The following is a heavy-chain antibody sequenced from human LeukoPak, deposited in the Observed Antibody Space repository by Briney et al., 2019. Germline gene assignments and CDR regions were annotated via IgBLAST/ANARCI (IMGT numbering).Heavy chain of an antibody. Sequence: RGSLRLSCAASGFTFSSYSMNWVRQAPGKGLEWVSSISSSSSYIYYADSVKGRFTISRDNAKNSLYLQMNSLRAEDTAVYYCARDAARGYSYGAFRYWGQGTLVTVSS. CDR3: ARDAARGYSYGAFRY. CDR2: ISSSSSYI. V-gene: IGHV3-21*01. D-gene: IGHD5-18*01. J-gene: IGHJ4*02. CDR1: GFTFSSYS.